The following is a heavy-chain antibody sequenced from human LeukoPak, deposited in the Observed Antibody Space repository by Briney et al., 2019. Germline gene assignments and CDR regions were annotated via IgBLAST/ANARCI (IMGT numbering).Heavy chain of an antibody. J-gene: IGHJ4*02. D-gene: IGHD6-19*01. V-gene: IGHV1-3*04. CDR3: TRIMAVAGTPGL. CDR1: VYTFTSYP. CDR2: INTANGDT. Sequence: ASVKVSCKASVYTFTSYPIYWVRQAPGQRREWMGWINTANGDTKYSQKFQGRLTTSRDTSASTAYMELSSLRSEDTAVYFCTRIMAVAGTPGLWGQGTLVTVSS.